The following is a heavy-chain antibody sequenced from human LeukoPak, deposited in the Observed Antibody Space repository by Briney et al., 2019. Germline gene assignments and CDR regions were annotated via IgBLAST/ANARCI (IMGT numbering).Heavy chain of an antibody. V-gene: IGHV4-34*01. Sequence: SETLPLTCAVYGGSFSGYYWSWIRQPPGKGLEWIGEINHSGSTNYNPSLKSRVTISVDTSKNQFSLKLSSVTAADTAVYYCARGYGGSYLREFDYWGQGTLVTVSS. J-gene: IGHJ4*02. CDR2: INHSGST. D-gene: IGHD1-26*01. CDR3: ARGYGGSYLREFDY. CDR1: GGSFSGYY.